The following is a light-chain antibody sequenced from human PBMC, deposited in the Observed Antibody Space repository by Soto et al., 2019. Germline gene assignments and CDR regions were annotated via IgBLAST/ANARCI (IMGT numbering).Light chain of an antibody. J-gene: IGKJ5*01. Sequence: EIVLKQSPGTLSLPKGERATLSCRASQSVANNYLAWYQQKPGQAPRLLIYNASRRATGIPDRFSGSGSGTDFTLTISQLEPEDFAVYYCQQYGTSPRITFGQGTRLEI. CDR2: NAS. V-gene: IGKV3-20*01. CDR3: QQYGTSPRIT. CDR1: QSVANNY.